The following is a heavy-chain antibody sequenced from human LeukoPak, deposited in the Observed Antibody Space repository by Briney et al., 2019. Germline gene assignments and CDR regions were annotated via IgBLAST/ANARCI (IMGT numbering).Heavy chain of an antibody. CDR3: AREDYGGNFYFDY. CDR1: GFTFSSYW. CDR2: IKQDGSEK. V-gene: IGHV3-7*01. Sequence: GGSLRLSCAASGFTFSSYWMSWVRQAPGKGLEWVANIKQDGSEKYYVDSVKGRFTISRDNAKNSLYLQMNSLRAEDTAVYYCAREDYGGNFYFDYWGQGTLVTVSS. J-gene: IGHJ4*02. D-gene: IGHD4-23*01.